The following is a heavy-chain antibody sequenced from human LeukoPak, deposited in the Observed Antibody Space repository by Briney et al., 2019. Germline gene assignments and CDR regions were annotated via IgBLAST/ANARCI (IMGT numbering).Heavy chain of an antibody. J-gene: IGHJ4*02. Sequence: PSETLSLTCSVSGGSISSSSHYWDWIRQPPGEGLEWIGSIYYSGSTYYNPSLKSRVTISVDTSKNQFSLKLISVTAADTAVYYCARDRGGDLGIAAPPEGYWGQGTLVTVSS. CDR1: GGSISSSSHY. D-gene: IGHD6-13*01. CDR3: ARDRGGDLGIAAPPEGY. CDR2: IYYSGST. V-gene: IGHV4-39*07.